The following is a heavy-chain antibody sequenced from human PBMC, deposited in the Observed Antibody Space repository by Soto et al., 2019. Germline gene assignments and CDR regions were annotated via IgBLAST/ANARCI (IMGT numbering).Heavy chain of an antibody. CDR2: IYYSGVT. V-gene: IGHV4-31*03. CDR1: GGSVSRGGQY. J-gene: IGHJ2*01. D-gene: IGHD6-13*01. CDR3: ARSSPRFYVCL. Sequence: QVQLQESGPGLVKPSQTLSLTCTVSGGSVSRGGQYWIWIRKNPGKGLEWIGNIYYSGVTFYNPPLMSRITISVDTSRHQSSLSLSSVTAADPAVYYCARSSPRFYVCLWGRGTLLSVSS.